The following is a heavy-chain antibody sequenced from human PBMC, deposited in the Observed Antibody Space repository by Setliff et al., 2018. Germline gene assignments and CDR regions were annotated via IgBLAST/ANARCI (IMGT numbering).Heavy chain of an antibody. CDR2: IWSDGINK. CDR1: GFTFSTHA. CDR3: VTDPPNSGWSCDC. V-gene: IGHV3-33*03. D-gene: IGHD6-19*01. Sequence: GSLTLSCGASGFTFSTHAMHWVRQAPCKGLEWVAMIWSDGINKFYGGPVEGRFIVSRDNSKNTVFLQMNDLRVEDTAVYYCVTDPPNSGWSCDCWGQGTPVTVSS. J-gene: IGHJ4*02.